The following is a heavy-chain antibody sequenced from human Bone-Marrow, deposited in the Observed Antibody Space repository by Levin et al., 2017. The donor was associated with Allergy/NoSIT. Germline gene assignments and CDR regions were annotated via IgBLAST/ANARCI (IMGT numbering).Heavy chain of an antibody. CDR3: ARVRATTVTTGAEFDP. V-gene: IGHV1-46*01. J-gene: IGHJ5*02. CDR1: GYTFTSYY. Sequence: GESLKISCKASGYTFTSYYMHWVRQAPGQGLEWMGIINPSGGSTSYAQKFQGRVTMTRDTSTSTVYMELSSLRSEDTAVYYCARVRATTVTTGAEFDPWGQGTLVTVSS. CDR2: INPSGGST. D-gene: IGHD4-17*01.